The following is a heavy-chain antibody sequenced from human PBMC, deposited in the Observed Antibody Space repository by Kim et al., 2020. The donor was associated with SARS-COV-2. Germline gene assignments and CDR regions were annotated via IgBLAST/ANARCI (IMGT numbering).Heavy chain of an antibody. CDR3: ARDLSPGYSSGWTYYYYGMDV. Sequence: GGSLRLSCAASGFTFRSYAMHWVRQAPGKGLEWVVVISYDGSNKYYADSVKGRFTISSDNSKNTLYVQMNSLRAEDTAVYYCARDLSPGYSSGWTYYYYGMDVWGQGTTVTVSS. CDR1: GFTFRSYA. J-gene: IGHJ6*02. D-gene: IGHD6-19*01. CDR2: ISYDGSNK. V-gene: IGHV3-30*04.